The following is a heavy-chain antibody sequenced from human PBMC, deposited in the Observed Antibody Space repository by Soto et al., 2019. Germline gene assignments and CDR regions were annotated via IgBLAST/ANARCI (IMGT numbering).Heavy chain of an antibody. D-gene: IGHD3-9*01. CDR3: ARRGDYDILTGYVS. J-gene: IGHJ4*02. V-gene: IGHV4-31*03. CDR1: GGSISSGGYY. CDR2: IYYSGST. Sequence: QVQLQESGPGLVKPSQTLSLTCTVSGGSISSGGYYWSWIRQHPGKGLEWIGYIYYSGSTYYNPSLKIRVTISVDTSKNQCSLQLSSVTAADTAVYYCARRGDYDILTGYVSRGQGTLVTVSS.